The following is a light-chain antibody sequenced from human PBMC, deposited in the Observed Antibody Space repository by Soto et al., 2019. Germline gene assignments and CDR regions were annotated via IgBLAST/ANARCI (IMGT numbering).Light chain of an antibody. Sequence: QSVLTQPASVSGSPGQSITISCTGSSSDVGSYNLVSWYQQHPGEVPKLTIYEVTKRPSGVSNRFSGSKSGNTASLTISGLLPEDEADYYCASYAGSSTVVFGGGTQLTVL. J-gene: IGLJ2*01. CDR1: SSDVGSYNL. CDR2: EVT. CDR3: ASYAGSSTVV. V-gene: IGLV2-23*02.